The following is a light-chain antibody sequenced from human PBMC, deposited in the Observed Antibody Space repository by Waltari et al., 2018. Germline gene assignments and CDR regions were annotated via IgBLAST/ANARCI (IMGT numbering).Light chain of an antibody. CDR1: QAINNY. CDR3: QQYNTFPYT. CDR2: YAN. J-gene: IGKJ2*01. V-gene: IGKV1-16*01. Sequence: DIQMTPSPSSLSTSVGDRVTITCRPSQAINNYLNWYQQKPGKAPKPRIYYANGLGSGVPSRFSGGGSGTNFTLTISSLQPEDFATYYCQQYNTFPYTFGQGTKLEIK.